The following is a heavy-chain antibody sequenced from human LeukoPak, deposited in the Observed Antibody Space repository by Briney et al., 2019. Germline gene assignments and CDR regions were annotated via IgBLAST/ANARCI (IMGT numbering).Heavy chain of an antibody. CDR3: ARTQIVAVTRGYYYYYMDV. D-gene: IGHD2-21*02. Sequence: SETLSLTCTVSGGSISSYYWSWIRQPPGKGLEWIGYICTSGSTNYNPSLKSRVTISVDTSKNQFSLKLSSVTAADTAVYHCARTQIVAVTRGYYYYYMDVWGKGTTVTVSS. CDR2: ICTSGST. J-gene: IGHJ6*03. CDR1: GGSISSYY. V-gene: IGHV4-4*09.